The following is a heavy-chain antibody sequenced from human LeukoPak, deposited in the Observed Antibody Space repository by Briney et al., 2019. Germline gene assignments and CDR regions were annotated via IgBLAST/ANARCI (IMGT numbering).Heavy chain of an antibody. CDR3: ARYDSSGRTFDY. CDR2: IYYSGST. D-gene: IGHD3-22*01. J-gene: IGHJ4*02. V-gene: IGHV4-59*01. CDR1: GGSISSYY. Sequence: SETLSLTCTVSGGSISSYYWSWIRQPPGKGLEWIGYIYYSGSTNYNPSLKSRVTISVDTSKNQSSLKLSSVTAADTAVYYCARYDSSGRTFDYWGQGTLVTVSS.